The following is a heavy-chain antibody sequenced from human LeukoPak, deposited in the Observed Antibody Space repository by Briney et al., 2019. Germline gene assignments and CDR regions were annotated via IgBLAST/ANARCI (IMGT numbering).Heavy chain of an antibody. V-gene: IGHV4-39*01. D-gene: IGHD6-13*01. CDR3: ARHSSSWYLAY. CDR1: GGSISSSSYY. CDR2: IYYSGST. J-gene: IGHJ4*02. Sequence: PSETLSLTCTVSGGSISSSSYYWGWIRQPPGKGLEWIGSIYYSGSTYYNPSLKSRVTISVDTSKNQFSLKLSSVTAADTAVYYCARHSSSWYLAYWGRGTLVTVSS.